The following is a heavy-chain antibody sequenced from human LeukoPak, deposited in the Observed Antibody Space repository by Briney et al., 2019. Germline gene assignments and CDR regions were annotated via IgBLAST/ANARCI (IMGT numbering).Heavy chain of an antibody. J-gene: IGHJ4*02. CDR3: AKGYLYFDY. CDR1: GFTFNTDT. CDR2: ISTSSSTI. V-gene: IGHV3-48*02. Sequence: GGSLRLSCAASGFTFNTDTMNWVRQAPGRGLEWVAYISTSSSTIYYADSVKGRFTISRDNAKNSLYLQMHSLRDEETAVYYCAKGYLYFDYWGQGTLVTVSS. D-gene: IGHD3-16*02.